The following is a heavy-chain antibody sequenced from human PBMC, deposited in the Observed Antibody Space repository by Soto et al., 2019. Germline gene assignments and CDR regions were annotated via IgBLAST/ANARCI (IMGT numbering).Heavy chain of an antibody. J-gene: IGHJ6*02. Sequence: QVQLQESGPGLVKPSQTLSLTCTVSGGSISSGDYFWSWIRQSPGKGLEWIGYISSIGSTYYNPSLKSRVSVSRDTSKNQFSLKLSSVTTTDTAVYYCARGLVIRPYYYHGMDVWGPGTTVTVSS. CDR2: ISSIGST. CDR1: GGSISSGDYF. V-gene: IGHV4-30-4*01. D-gene: IGHD3-9*01. CDR3: ARGLVIRPYYYHGMDV.